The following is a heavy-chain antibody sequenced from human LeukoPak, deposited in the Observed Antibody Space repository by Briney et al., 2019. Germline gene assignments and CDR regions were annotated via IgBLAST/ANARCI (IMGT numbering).Heavy chain of an antibody. CDR3: ARAAVAGTFDY. CDR1: GFTFSSYS. Sequence: GGSLRLSCAASGFTFSSYSMNWVRQAPGKGLEWVSSISSSSSYIYYADSVKGRFTISRDNAKNSLYLQMDSLRAEDTAVYYCARAAVAGTFDYWGQGTLVTVSS. J-gene: IGHJ4*02. CDR2: ISSSSSYI. D-gene: IGHD6-19*01. V-gene: IGHV3-21*01.